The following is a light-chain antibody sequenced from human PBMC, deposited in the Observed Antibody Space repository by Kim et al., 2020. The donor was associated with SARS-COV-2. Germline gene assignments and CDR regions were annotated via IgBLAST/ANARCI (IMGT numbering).Light chain of an antibody. J-gene: IGLJ1*01. V-gene: IGLV2-14*03. CDR2: DVS. CDR3: YSHARGSAYV. Sequence: GQSITISCTGTSSDVGYSHYVSWYQQHPGNVAKLIISDVSNRPSGVSSRFSSSKSGNTAYLTISGLQDEDEADYYCYSHARGSAYVFGTGTKVTVL. CDR1: SSDVGYSHY.